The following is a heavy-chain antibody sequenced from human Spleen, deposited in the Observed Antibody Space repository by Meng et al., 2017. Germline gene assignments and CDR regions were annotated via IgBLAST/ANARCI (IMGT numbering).Heavy chain of an antibody. D-gene: IGHD4-11*01. V-gene: IGHV4-34*01. CDR1: GGSFSDYY. J-gene: IGHJ4*02. Sequence: GSLRLSCVVSGGSFSDYYWSWIRQPPGKGLEWIGEINHSGSTNYNPSLESRATISVDTSQNNLSLKLSSVTAADSAVYYCARGPTTMAHDFDYWGQGTLVTISS. CDR2: INHSGST. CDR3: ARGPTTMAHDFDY.